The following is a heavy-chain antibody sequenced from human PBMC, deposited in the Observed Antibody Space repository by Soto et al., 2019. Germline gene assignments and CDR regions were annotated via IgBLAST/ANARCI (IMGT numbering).Heavy chain of an antibody. Sequence: GGSLRLSCAASGFTFSSYSMNWVRQAPGKGLEWVSSISSSSYIYYADSVKGRFTISRDNAKNSLYLQMNSLRAEDTAVYYCARGSYDILTGYYIDYWGQGTLVTVSS. J-gene: IGHJ4*02. CDR3: ARGSYDILTGYYIDY. D-gene: IGHD3-9*01. V-gene: IGHV3-21*01. CDR1: GFTFSSYS. CDR2: ISSSSYI.